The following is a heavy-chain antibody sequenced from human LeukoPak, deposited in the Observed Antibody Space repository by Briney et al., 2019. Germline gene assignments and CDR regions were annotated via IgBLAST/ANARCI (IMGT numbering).Heavy chain of an antibody. Sequence: SVKVSCKASGYTFTSYGISWVRQAPGQGLEWMGGIIPIFGTANYAQKFQGRVTIIADESTSTAYMELSSLRSEDTAVYYCARVSIAARSPYYYGMDVWGQGTTVTVSS. D-gene: IGHD6-6*01. CDR1: GYTFTSYG. V-gene: IGHV1-69*13. CDR2: IIPIFGTA. J-gene: IGHJ6*02. CDR3: ARVSIAARSPYYYGMDV.